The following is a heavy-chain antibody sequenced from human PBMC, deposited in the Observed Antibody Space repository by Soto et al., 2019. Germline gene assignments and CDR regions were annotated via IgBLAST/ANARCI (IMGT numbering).Heavy chain of an antibody. CDR2: INTDGSTT. CDR1: GFTFSAYW. CDR3: SRVALGSYHWFDP. V-gene: IGHV3-74*01. J-gene: IGHJ5*02. Sequence: EVQLMESGGGLVQPGGSLRLSCAASGFTFSAYWMHWVRQAPGKGLVWVSRINTDGSTTSYADSVKGRFTISRDNAKNTLYLQMNSRRGEDTAVYYCSRVALGSYHWFDPWGQGTLVTVSS. D-gene: IGHD3-16*02.